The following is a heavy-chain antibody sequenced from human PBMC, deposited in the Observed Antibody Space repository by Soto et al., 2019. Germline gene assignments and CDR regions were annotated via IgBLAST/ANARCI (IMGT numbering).Heavy chain of an antibody. V-gene: IGHV3-15*01. D-gene: IGHD1-1*01. CDR1: GFIFNNAW. Sequence: EVQLVESGGGLVEPGGSLRLTCTASGFIFNNAWMSWVRQAPGKGLEWVGRIRRKSDGGTSDYAEPVKGRFTISRNDPKTMGYLQMNSLKTEDTAVYYCLLEEDTGDYWGRGTLVTVSS. CDR2: IRRKSDGGTS. CDR3: LLEEDTGDY. J-gene: IGHJ4*02.